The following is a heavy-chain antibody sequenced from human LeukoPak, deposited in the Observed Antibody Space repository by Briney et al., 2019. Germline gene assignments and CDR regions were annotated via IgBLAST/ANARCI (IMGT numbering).Heavy chain of an antibody. J-gene: IGHJ4*02. Sequence: GGSLRLSRAASGFTFNNYAMTWVRQASGKGLEWVSAISGSGGSTYYADSVKGRFTISRDNSKNTLYLQMNSLRAEDTAVYYCAEWEVGYNMYYFDYWGQGTLVTVSS. D-gene: IGHD5-24*01. CDR2: ISGSGGST. CDR1: GFTFNNYA. CDR3: AEWEVGYNMYYFDY. V-gene: IGHV3-23*01.